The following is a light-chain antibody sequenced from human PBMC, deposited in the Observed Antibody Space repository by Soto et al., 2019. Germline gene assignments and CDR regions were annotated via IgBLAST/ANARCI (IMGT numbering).Light chain of an antibody. J-gene: IGKJ1*01. V-gene: IGKV1-5*01. CDR1: QSISGW. Sequence: DIPMTHSPSTLSASLLAGVYMXSRASQSISGWLAWYQQKPGKAPKLLIYDASILESGVPSRFSGSGSGTEFTLTISSLQPDDFATYYCQQYSSYSWTFGQGTKVDIK. CDR2: DAS. CDR3: QQYSSYSWT.